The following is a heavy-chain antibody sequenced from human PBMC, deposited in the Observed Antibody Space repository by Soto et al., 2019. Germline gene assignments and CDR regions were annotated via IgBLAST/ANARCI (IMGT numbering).Heavy chain of an antibody. CDR2: INAGNGNT. J-gene: IGHJ4*02. V-gene: IGHV1-3*01. CDR3: ARGHIVVVPAAAYFDY. D-gene: IGHD2-2*01. CDR1: GYTFTSYA. Sequence: ASVKVSCKASGYTFTSYAMHWVRQAPGQRLEWMGWINAGNGNTKYSQKFQGRVTITRDTSASTAYMELSSLRSEDTAVYYCARGHIVVVPAAAYFDYWGQGTLVTFSS.